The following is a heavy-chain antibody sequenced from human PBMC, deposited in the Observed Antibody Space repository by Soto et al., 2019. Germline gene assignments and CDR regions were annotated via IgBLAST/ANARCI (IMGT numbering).Heavy chain of an antibody. CDR1: GFTFSSYA. CDR3: ASLGYCSSTSCYLFYYYYYGMDV. J-gene: IGHJ6*02. Sequence: EVQLLESGGGLVQPGGSLRLSCAASGFTFSSYAMRWVRQAPGKGLEWVSAISGSGGSTYYADSVKGRFTISRDNSKNTLYLQMNSLRAVDTAVYYCASLGYCSSTSCYLFYYYYYGMDVWGQGTTVTVSS. CDR2: ISGSGGST. V-gene: IGHV3-23*01. D-gene: IGHD2-2*01.